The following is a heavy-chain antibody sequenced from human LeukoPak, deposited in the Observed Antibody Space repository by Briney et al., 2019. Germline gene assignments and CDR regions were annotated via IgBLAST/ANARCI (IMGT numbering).Heavy chain of an antibody. CDR1: GGSISSYY. CDR2: IYYSGST. V-gene: IGHV4-59*01. CDR3: ARSRGIAASLYYFDY. D-gene: IGHD6-13*01. Sequence: SETLSLTCTVSGGSISSYYWSWIRQPPGKGLEWIGYIYYSGSTNYNPSLKSRVTISVETSKNQFSLKLSSVTAADTAVYYCARSRGIAASLYYFDYWGQGTLVTVSS. J-gene: IGHJ4*02.